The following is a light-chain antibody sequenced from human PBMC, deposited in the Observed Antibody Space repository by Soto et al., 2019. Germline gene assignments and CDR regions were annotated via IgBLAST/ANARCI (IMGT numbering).Light chain of an antibody. V-gene: IGKV1-5*01. CDR3: QHYNSYPWT. Sequence: DIQMTQSPSPLSACVGDRVTITGRASQSISSWLAWYQQKPGKAPKLLIYDASSLESGVPSRFSGSGSGTEFTLTISSLQPDDFATYYCQHYNSYPWTFGQGTKVDIK. CDR2: DAS. CDR1: QSISSW. J-gene: IGKJ1*01.